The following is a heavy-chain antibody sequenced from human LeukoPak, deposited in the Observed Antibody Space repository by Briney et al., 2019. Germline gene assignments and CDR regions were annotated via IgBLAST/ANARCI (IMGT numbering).Heavy chain of an antibody. Sequence: ASVKVSRKASVYTFTGYYMHWVRQAPGQGLEWMGWINPNSGGTNYAQKFQGRVTMTRDTSISTAYMELSRLRSDDTAVYYCAGSTVTTESGAFDIWGQGTMVTVSS. CDR3: AGSTVTTESGAFDI. D-gene: IGHD4-17*01. CDR1: VYTFTGYY. CDR2: INPNSGGT. J-gene: IGHJ3*02. V-gene: IGHV1-2*02.